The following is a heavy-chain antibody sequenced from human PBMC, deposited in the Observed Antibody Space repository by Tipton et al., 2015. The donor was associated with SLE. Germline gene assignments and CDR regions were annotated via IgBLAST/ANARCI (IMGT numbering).Heavy chain of an antibody. J-gene: IGHJ3*02. D-gene: IGHD3-3*01. V-gene: IGHV4-61*01. CDR2: IYYSGST. CDR3: ARWNWSGYHGSFDI. CDR1: GGSLRNSSSY. Sequence: LRLSCTVSGGSLRNSSSYWTWIRQPPGKGLEWIGYIYYSGSTNYNPSLRSRLTISLDTSRNQFLLNLNSVTAADTAVYYCARWNWSGYHGSFDIWGQGTIVTVSS.